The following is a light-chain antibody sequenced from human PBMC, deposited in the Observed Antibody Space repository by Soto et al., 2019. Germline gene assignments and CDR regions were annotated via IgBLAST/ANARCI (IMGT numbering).Light chain of an antibody. CDR1: QSVXXXSNNKNY. CDR3: QQYYSTPFS. J-gene: IGKJ2*01. CDR2: WAS. V-gene: IGKV4-1*01. Sequence: DIVMTXSPDSLAXSLGERATIXXXXSQSVXXXSNNKNYLAWYQQKPGQPPKLLIYWASTRESGVPDRFSGSGSGTDFTLTISSLQAEDVAVYYCQQYYSTPFSFGQGTKLEIK.